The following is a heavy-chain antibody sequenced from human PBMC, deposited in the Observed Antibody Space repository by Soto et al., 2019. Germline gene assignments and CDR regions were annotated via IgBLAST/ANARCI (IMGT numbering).Heavy chain of an antibody. CDR3: ARESHDILTGPPWVWYFDL. CDR1: GGSFSGYY. CDR2: INDRGSI. D-gene: IGHD3-9*01. V-gene: IGHV4-34*01. J-gene: IGHJ2*01. Sequence: QVQLQQWGAGPLRPLETLSLTCGVSGGSFSGYYWAWIRQSPGKGPEWIGEINDRGSINYNPSLTSRVSISVDTSKNHYSLNLRSVTAADTAVYYCARESHDILTGPPWVWYFDLWGRGTLVTVSS.